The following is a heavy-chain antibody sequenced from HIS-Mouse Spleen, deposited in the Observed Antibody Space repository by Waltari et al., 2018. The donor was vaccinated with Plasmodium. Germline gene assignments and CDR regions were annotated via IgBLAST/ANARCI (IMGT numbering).Heavy chain of an antibody. V-gene: IGHV4-39*07. CDR1: GGSISSSSYY. Sequence: QLQLQESGPGLVKPSETLSLTCTVSGGSISSSSYYWGWIRQPPGKGLEWNGSIYYGGRTYYNPSPKSRVNISVDTSKNQFSLKLSSVTAADTAVYYCAWGYCSGGSCYSAFDIWGQGTMVTVSS. CDR2: IYYGGRT. J-gene: IGHJ3*02. CDR3: AWGYCSGGSCYSAFDI. D-gene: IGHD2-15*01.